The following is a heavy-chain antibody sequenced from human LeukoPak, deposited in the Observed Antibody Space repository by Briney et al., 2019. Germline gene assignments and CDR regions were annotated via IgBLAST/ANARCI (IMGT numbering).Heavy chain of an antibody. CDR2: IYYTGTT. V-gene: IGHV4-39*07. D-gene: IGHD6-19*01. Sequence: PSETLSLTCTVSGGSMNSITYYWAWIRQPPGKGLEWLGSIYYTGTTFYNPSLKSRVTISIDTSKNQFSLILTSLTAADTAVYYCAAALVVAGQTNWGQGTLVTVSS. J-gene: IGHJ4*02. CDR3: AAALVVAGQTN. CDR1: GGSMNSITYY.